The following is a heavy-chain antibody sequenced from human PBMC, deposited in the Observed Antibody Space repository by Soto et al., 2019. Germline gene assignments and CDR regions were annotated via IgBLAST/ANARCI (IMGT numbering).Heavy chain of an antibody. Sequence: GASVKVSCKASGGTFSSYAISWVRQAPGQGLEWMGGIIPIFGTANYAQKFRGRVTITADESTSTAYMELSSLRSEDTVVYYCASQGSYSYATAWGQGTLVTVSS. CDR3: ASQGSYSYATA. V-gene: IGHV1-69*13. CDR2: IIPIFGTA. D-gene: IGHD5-18*01. CDR1: GGTFSSYA. J-gene: IGHJ5*02.